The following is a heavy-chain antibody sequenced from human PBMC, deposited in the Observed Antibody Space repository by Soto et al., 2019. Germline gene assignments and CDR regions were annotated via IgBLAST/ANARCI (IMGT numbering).Heavy chain of an antibody. J-gene: IGHJ4*02. D-gene: IGHD3-10*01. CDR3: ASAYYASGTYSFDY. V-gene: IGHV4-39*01. CDR2: IYYSGST. Sequence: PSDTLSLTCAVSGGSISSTIYYWGWIRQPPGKGLEWIGNIYYSGSTYYNPSLKSRVTIFVDTSKNQFSLTLSSVTAADTALYYCASAYYASGTYSFDYWGQGALVTVSS. CDR1: GGSISSTIYY.